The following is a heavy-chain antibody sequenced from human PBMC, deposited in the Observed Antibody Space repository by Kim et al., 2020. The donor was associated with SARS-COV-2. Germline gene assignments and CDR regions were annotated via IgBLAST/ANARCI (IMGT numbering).Heavy chain of an antibody. V-gene: IGHV4-59*01. Sequence: YDASLKSRVTISVDTSKNQCSLEVSSVTAADTALYYCARTSGSGSRYFDYWGQGALVTVSS. D-gene: IGHD3-10*01. J-gene: IGHJ4*02. CDR3: ARTSGSGSRYFDY.